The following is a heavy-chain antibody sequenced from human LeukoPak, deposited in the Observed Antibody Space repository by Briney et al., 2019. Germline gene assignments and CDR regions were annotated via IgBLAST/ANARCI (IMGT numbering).Heavy chain of an antibody. CDR3: ARAVSGRFDY. V-gene: IGHV4-59*08. CDR1: GGSMSPYH. D-gene: IGHD6-19*01. J-gene: IGHJ4*02. Sequence: SETLSLTCTVSGGSMSPYHWGWIRQTPGKGLEWTGYIYYSGSTNYNPSLNSRVTISVDTSKNQFSLRLSSVTAADTAIYYCARAVSGRFDYWGQGTLVTVSS. CDR2: IYYSGST.